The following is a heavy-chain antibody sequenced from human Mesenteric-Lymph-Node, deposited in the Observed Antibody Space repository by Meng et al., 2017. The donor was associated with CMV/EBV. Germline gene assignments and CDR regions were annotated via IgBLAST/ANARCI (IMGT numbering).Heavy chain of an antibody. V-gene: IGHV4-34*01. CDR2: INHSGST. Sequence: FSGYYWSWIRQPPGKGLEWIGEINHSGSTNYNPSLKSRVTISVDTSKNQFSLKLSSVTAADTAVYYCAREGGYCSSTSCSLGWFDPWGQGTLVTVSS. CDR3: AREGGYCSSTSCSLGWFDP. CDR1: FSGYY. D-gene: IGHD2-2*01. J-gene: IGHJ5*02.